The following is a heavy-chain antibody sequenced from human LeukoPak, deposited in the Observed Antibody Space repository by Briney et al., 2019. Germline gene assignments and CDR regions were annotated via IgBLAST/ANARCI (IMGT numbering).Heavy chain of an antibody. CDR3: ARDLGDWPNWFDP. Sequence: GGSLRLSCTTSGFTFSSYWMHWVRQAPGKGLVWVSRINSDGSSTSYADSVKGRFTISRDHAKNTLYLQMNSLRAEDTAVYYCARDLGDWPNWFDPWGQGTLVTVSS. V-gene: IGHV3-74*01. CDR1: GFTFSSYW. CDR2: INSDGSST. J-gene: IGHJ5*02. D-gene: IGHD3-9*01.